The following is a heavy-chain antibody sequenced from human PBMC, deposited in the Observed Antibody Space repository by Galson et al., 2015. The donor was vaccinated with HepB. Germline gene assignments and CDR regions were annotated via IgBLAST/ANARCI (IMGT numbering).Heavy chain of an antibody. J-gene: IGHJ6*03. CDR3: ARGVLWFGSYYMDV. D-gene: IGHD3-10*01. V-gene: IGHV1-18*01. Sequence: SVKVSCTASGYTFTSYGISWVRQAPGQGLEWMGWISAYNSNTNYAQKLKGRVTMTTDTSTSTTYRELRSLRSDDTAVYYCARGVLWFGSYYMDVWGKGTTVTVSS. CDR1: GYTFTSYG. CDR2: ISAYNSNT.